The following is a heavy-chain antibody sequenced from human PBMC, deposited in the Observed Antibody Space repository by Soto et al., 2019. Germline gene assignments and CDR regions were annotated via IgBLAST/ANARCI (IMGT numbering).Heavy chain of an antibody. Sequence: QVQLQESGPGLVKPSETLSLTCTVSGGSISSYYWSWIRQPPGKGLEWIGYIYYRGSTNYNPSLKSRVTISVDTSKNQVSLKLSSVTAADTAVYYCARVWGGAFDIWGQGTMVTVSS. CDR3: ARVWGGAFDI. CDR2: IYYRGST. CDR1: GGSISSYY. J-gene: IGHJ3*02. D-gene: IGHD3-10*01. V-gene: IGHV4-59*01.